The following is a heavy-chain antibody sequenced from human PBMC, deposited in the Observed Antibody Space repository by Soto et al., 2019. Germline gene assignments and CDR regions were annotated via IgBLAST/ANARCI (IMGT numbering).Heavy chain of an antibody. J-gene: IGHJ4*02. D-gene: IGHD3-10*01. Sequence: QVQLQESGPGLVRPSETLSLTCTVSRGSISSYYWSWIRQPPGKGLELLGYIYYTGATNYNPSLTSRVTISLDTSKNQFSLHLSSVTAADTAVYYCATGRYYYGSEYWGQGTLVTVSS. CDR3: ATGRYYYGSEY. CDR2: IYYTGAT. CDR1: RGSISSYY. V-gene: IGHV4-59*01.